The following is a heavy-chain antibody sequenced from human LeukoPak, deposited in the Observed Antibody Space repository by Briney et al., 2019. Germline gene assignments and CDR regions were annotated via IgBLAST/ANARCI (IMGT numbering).Heavy chain of an antibody. V-gene: IGHV3-30-3*01. D-gene: IGHD3-22*01. Sequence: GRSLRLSCAASGFTFSSYAMHWVRQAPGKGLEWVAVISYDGSNKYYADSVKGRFTISRDNSKNTLYLQMNSLRAEDTAVYYCAREGAAAPGSSGYYLLYWGQGTLVTVSS. CDR1: GFTFSSYA. CDR2: ISYDGSNK. CDR3: AREGAAAPGSSGYYLLY. J-gene: IGHJ4*02.